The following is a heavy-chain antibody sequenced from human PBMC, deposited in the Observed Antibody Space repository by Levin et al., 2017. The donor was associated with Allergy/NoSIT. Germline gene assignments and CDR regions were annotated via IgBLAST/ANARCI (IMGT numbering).Heavy chain of an antibody. CDR1: GGSTRLGGYY. Sequence: SETLSLTCSVSGGSTRLGGYYWGWIRQHPVKGLEWLGYIYYSGETFYNPSVESRLVISHDTSENQFSLKLTSLTAADTAVDYWVRAQTGYVSPFDFWGPGTLVTVSS. CDR3: VRAQTGYVSPFDF. V-gene: IGHV4-31*03. J-gene: IGHJ4*02. D-gene: IGHD3-9*01. CDR2: IYYSGET.